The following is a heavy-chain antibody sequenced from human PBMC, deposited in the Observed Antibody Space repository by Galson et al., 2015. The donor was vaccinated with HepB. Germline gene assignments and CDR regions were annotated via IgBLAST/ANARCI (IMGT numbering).Heavy chain of an antibody. CDR3: ARGIVGATYYYYGMDV. CDR1: GYTFFTNY. CDR2: INPSGGPT. V-gene: IGHV1-46*01. Sequence: SVKVSCKASGYTFFTNYIHWVRQAPGQGLGWMGIINPSGGPTSYAQKFQGRVTMTRDTSTSTVFMELSSPRSEDTAVYYCARGIVGATYYYYGMDVWGQGTTVTVSS. D-gene: IGHD1-26*01. J-gene: IGHJ6*02.